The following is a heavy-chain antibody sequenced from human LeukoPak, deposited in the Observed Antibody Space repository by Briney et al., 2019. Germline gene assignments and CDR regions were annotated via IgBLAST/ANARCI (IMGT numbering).Heavy chain of an antibody. CDR2: ISGSGGST. CDR1: GFTFSSYA. J-gene: IGHJ3*02. V-gene: IGHV3-23*01. CDR3: AKEEPISVRGVYITLNAFDI. Sequence: HPGGSLRLSCAASGFTFSSYAMSWVRQAPGKGLEWVSAISGSGGSTYYADSVKGRFTISRDNSKNTLCLQMNSLRGEDTAVYYCAKEEPISVRGVYITLNAFDIWGQGTMVTVSS. D-gene: IGHD3-10*01.